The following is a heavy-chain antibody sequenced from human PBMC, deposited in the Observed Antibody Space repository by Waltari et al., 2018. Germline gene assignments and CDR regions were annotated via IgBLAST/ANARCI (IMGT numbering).Heavy chain of an antibody. CDR1: GFTFDSYA. J-gene: IGHJ6*02. D-gene: IGHD1-7*01. V-gene: IGHV3-23*01. CDR2: VSPTGGAT. Sequence: EVQLLGSGGGLVQPGGSLRLSCVASGFTFDSYAMSRVRQAPGKGLEWVSAVSPTGGATYYVDSVKGRFTISRDNSKNTLYLEMNNLRAEDTAVYYCAKDPCCETGTANYGMDVWGQGTTVTVSS. CDR3: AKDPCCETGTANYGMDV.